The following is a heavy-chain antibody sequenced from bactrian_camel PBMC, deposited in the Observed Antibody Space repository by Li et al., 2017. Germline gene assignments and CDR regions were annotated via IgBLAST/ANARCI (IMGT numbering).Heavy chain of an antibody. CDR1: GFTFSRYD. V-gene: IGHV3S40*01. D-gene: IGHD1*01. CDR2: SNKDGGKT. J-gene: IGHJ4*01. CDR3: NAKLEVGYSGPWCREVSDY. Sequence: VQLVESGGGLVQPGGSLRLSCAASGFTFSRYDLAWFRRAPGKGLEWVSLSNKDGGKTYYADSVKGRFTISRDNAKNTVYLQMNSLKPDDTAMYYCNAKLEVGYSGPWCREVSDYWGQGTQVTVS.